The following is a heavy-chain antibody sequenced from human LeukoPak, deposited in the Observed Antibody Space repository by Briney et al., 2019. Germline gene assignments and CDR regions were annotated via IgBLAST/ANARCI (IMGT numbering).Heavy chain of an antibody. CDR1: GYTFTNYD. CDR3: ARGYYYDSSGYRY. D-gene: IGHD3-22*01. V-gene: IGHV1-8*01. CDR2: MNPNSGNK. Sequence: GASVKVSCKAAGYTFTNYDINWVRQATGQGPEWMGWMNPNSGNKGFAQKFQGRVTMTSNTSISPTYMELSSLRSEDTAVYYCARGYYYDSSGYRYWGQGTLVTVSS. J-gene: IGHJ4*02.